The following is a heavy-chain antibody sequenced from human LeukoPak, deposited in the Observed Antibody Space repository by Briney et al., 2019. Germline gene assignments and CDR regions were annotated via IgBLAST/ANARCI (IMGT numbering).Heavy chain of an antibody. V-gene: IGHV3-23*01. CDR2: ISGSGGST. CDR1: GFTFSSYA. J-gene: IGHJ6*03. D-gene: IGHD6-13*01. CDR3: AKQLVRGYYYYYYYMDV. Sequence: GGSLRHSCAASGFTFSSYAMSWVRQAPGKGLEWVSAISGSGGSTYYADSVKGRFTISRDNSKNTLYLQMNSLRAEDTAVYYYAKQLVRGYYYYYYYMDVWGKGTTVTVSS.